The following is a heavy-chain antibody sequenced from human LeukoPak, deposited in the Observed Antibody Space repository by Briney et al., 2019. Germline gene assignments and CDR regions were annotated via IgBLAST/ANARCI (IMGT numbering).Heavy chain of an antibody. CDR2: ISWNSVDI. J-gene: IGHJ5*02. Sequence: GGSLRLSCAASGFTFDDYAMHWVRQAPGKGLEWVSGISWNSVDIDYAGSVKGRFTISRDNAKNSLYLQMNSLRVEDTALYYCAKDTPSLSSGYSPYQNWFDPWGQGTLVTVSS. CDR3: AKDTPSLSSGYSPYQNWFDP. CDR1: GFTFDDYA. D-gene: IGHD3-22*01. V-gene: IGHV3-9*01.